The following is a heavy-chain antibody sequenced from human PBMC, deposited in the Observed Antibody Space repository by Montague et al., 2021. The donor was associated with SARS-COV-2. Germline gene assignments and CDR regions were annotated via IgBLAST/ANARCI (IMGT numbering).Heavy chain of an antibody. V-gene: IGHV4-59*02. J-gene: IGHJ5*02. D-gene: IGHD3/OR15-3a*01. CDR3: AREQDWGSHLDL. CDR1: GDSVDSDC. Sequence: SETLSLTCTVSGDSVDSDCWSWVRQPPGERLEWIGHIHYTGSTDYNPSLKSRASISADASKNSLSLSLASVTAADTAVYYRAREQDWGSHLDLWGQGSLATVSS. CDR2: IHYTGST.